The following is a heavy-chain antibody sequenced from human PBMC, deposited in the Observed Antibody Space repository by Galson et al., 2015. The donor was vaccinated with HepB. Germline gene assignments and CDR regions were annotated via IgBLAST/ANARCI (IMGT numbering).Heavy chain of an antibody. CDR3: ARDFQYSSGWYGY. J-gene: IGHJ4*02. CDR2: IWYDGSNK. Sequence: SLRLSCAASGFTFSSYGMHWVRQAPGKGLEWVVVIWYDGSNKYYADSVKGRFTISRDNSKNTLYLQMNSLRAEDTAVYYCARDFQYSSGWYGYWGQGTLVTVSS. D-gene: IGHD6-19*01. CDR1: GFTFSSYG. V-gene: IGHV3-33*01.